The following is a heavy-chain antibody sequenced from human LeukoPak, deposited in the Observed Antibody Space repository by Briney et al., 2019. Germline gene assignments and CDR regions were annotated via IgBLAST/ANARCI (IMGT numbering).Heavy chain of an antibody. V-gene: IGHV3-30-3*01. CDR1: GFTFSSYA. J-gene: IGHJ4*02. CDR3: ARDEPAAMLRG. D-gene: IGHD2-2*01. Sequence: GGSLRLSCAASGFTFSSYAMHWVRQAPGKGLEWVAVISYDGSNKYYADSVKGRFTISRDNSKNTLYLQMNSLRAEDTAVYYCARDEPAAMLRGWGQGTLVTVSS. CDR2: ISYDGSNK.